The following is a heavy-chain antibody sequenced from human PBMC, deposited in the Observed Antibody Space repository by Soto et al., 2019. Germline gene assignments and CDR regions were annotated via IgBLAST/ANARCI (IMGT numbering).Heavy chain of an antibody. CDR1: RFTFSSYS. D-gene: IGHD5-18*01. CDR3: ARDELTIQLWSYYYYYGMDV. CDR2: ISSSSSYI. V-gene: IGHV3-21*01. Sequence: EVQLVESGGGLVKPGGSLRLSCAASRFTFSSYSMNWVRQAPGKGLEWVSSISSSSSYIYYADSVKGRFTISRDNAKNSLYLQMNSLRAEDTTVYYCARDELTIQLWSYYYYYGMDVWGQGTTVTVSS. J-gene: IGHJ6*02.